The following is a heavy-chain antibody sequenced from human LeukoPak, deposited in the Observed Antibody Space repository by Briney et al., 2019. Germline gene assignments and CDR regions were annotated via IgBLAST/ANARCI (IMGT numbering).Heavy chain of an antibody. D-gene: IGHD5-18*01. J-gene: IGHJ4*02. CDR2: ISAYNGNT. Sequence: ASVKVSCKASGYTFTSYGISWVRQAPGQGLEWMGWISAYNGNTNYAQKLQGRVTMTTDTSTSTAYMELRSLRSDDTAVYYCARDQGPVDTAMVTSVYWGQGTLVTVSS. V-gene: IGHV1-18*01. CDR1: GYTFTSYG. CDR3: ARDQGPVDTAMVTSVY.